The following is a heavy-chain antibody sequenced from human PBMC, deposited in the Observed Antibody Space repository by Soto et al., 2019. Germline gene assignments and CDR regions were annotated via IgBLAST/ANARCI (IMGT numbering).Heavy chain of an antibody. J-gene: IGHJ6*02. Sequence: PQPLPSTVSCGYIVNGGDYWSWIRQHPGKGLEWIGYIYYSGSTYYNPSLKSRVTISVDTSKNQFSLKLSSVTAADTAVYYCARDRGDYTREYYYGMDVWGQGTTVTVSS. CDR2: IYYSGST. V-gene: IGHV4-31*03. CDR1: CGYIVNGGDY. D-gene: IGHD4-4*01. CDR3: ARDRGDYTREYYYGMDV.